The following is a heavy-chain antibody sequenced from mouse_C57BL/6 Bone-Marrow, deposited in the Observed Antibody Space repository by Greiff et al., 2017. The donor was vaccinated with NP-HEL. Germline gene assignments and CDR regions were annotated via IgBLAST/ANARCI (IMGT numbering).Heavy chain of an antibody. D-gene: IGHD1-1*01. J-gene: IGHJ4*01. CDR2: FLPYNDDT. CDR1: VYPFPTSP. V-gene: IGHV1-47*01. CDR3: ARRSNFDYAMDY. Sequence: HVPLLPSGAALVHPFASVPLSFTASVYPFPTSPLSCLTHLPVPFLAWIGHFLPYNDDTKYNEKFKGKATLTVEKSSSTVYLDLSRLTSDDSAVYYCARRSNFDYAMDYWGQGTSVTVSS.